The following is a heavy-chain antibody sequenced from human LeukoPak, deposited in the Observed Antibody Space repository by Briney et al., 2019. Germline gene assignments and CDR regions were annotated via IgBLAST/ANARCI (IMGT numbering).Heavy chain of an antibody. CDR2: IRYDGSNK. Sequence: GGSLRLSCAASGFTFSKYGMHWVRQAPGKGLEWVGFIRYDGSNKYYGDSVKGRFTMSRDNSKNPLYLQMNSLRAEDTALYFCAKDSFGESYYTDVWGKGTTVTVSS. V-gene: IGHV3-30*02. J-gene: IGHJ6*03. CDR3: AKDSFGESYYTDV. D-gene: IGHD3-10*01. CDR1: GFTFSKYG.